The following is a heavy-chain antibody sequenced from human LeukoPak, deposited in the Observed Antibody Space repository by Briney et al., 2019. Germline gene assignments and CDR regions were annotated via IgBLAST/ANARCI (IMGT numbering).Heavy chain of an antibody. CDR1: GFTFSSYA. D-gene: IGHD6-6*01. J-gene: IGHJ4*02. Sequence: GGSLRLSCAASGFTFSSYAMHWVRQAPGKGLEWVAVISYDGSNKYYADSVKGRFTISRDNSKNTLYLQMNSLRAEDTAVYYCAKGSEYSYFDYWGQGTLVTVSS. CDR3: AKGSEYSYFDY. CDR2: ISYDGSNK. V-gene: IGHV3-30*04.